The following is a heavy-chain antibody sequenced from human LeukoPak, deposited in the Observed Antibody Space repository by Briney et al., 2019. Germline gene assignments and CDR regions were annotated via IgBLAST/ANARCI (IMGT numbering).Heavy chain of an antibody. CDR1: GFTFSSYA. CDR3: AKVAEDIVVVPAAEGGGGWFDP. Sequence: GGSLRLSCAASGFTFSSYAMSWVRQAPGKGLEWVSAISGSGGSTYYADSVKGRFTISRDNSKNTLYLQMNSLRAEDTAVYYCAKVAEDIVVVPAAEGGGGWFDPWGQGTLVTVSS. D-gene: IGHD2-2*01. V-gene: IGHV3-23*01. J-gene: IGHJ5*02. CDR2: ISGSGGST.